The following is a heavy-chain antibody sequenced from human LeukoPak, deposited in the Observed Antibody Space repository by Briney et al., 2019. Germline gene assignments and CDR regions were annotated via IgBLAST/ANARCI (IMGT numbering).Heavy chain of an antibody. CDR2: ISSSSSYI. J-gene: IGHJ3*02. Sequence: GGSLRLSCAASGFTFSSYSMNWVRQAPGKGLEWVSSISSSSSYIYYADSVKGRFTISRDNAKNSLYLQMNSLRAEDTAVYYCARGFTGDYGDAFDIWGQGTMVTVSS. V-gene: IGHV3-21*01. CDR1: GFTFSSYS. CDR3: ARGFTGDYGDAFDI. D-gene: IGHD4-17*01.